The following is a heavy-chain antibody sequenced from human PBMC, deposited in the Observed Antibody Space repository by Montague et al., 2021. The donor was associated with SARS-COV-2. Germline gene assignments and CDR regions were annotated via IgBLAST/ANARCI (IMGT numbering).Heavy chain of an antibody. CDR2: IFYSGST. J-gene: IGHJ4*02. V-gene: IGHV4-39*01. CDR1: GGSISSSSYY. Sequence: SETLSLTCTVSGGSISSSSYYWGWIRQPPGKGLEWIGSIFYSGSTDYNPSLKGRVTISVDTSKNQFSLKLSSVTAADTAVYYCASMVRAQVYYLDYWGQGTLVTVSS. CDR3: ASMVRAQVYYLDY. D-gene: IGHD3-10*01.